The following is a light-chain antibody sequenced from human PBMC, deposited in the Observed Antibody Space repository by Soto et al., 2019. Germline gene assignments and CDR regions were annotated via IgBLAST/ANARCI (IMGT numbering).Light chain of an antibody. V-gene: IGLV1-40*01. J-gene: IGLJ2*01. CDR1: SSNIGAGYD. CDR2: GNS. Sequence: QSVLTQPPSVSGAPGQRVTISCTGSSSNIGAGYDVHWYQQLPGTAPKLLIYGNSNRPSGVPDRFSGSKSGTSASLDSTGLQAEDEADYYCQSYDSSLSGHVVFGGGTKVTVL. CDR3: QSYDSSLSGHVV.